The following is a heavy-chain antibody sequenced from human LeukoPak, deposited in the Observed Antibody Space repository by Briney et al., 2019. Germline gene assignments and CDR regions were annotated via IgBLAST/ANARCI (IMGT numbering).Heavy chain of an antibody. CDR3: ARFIVGATRHFDY. CDR2: IYPGDSDT. CDR1: GYSFTSYW. J-gene: IGHJ4*02. D-gene: IGHD1-26*01. V-gene: IGHV5-51*01. Sequence: GESLKISCKGSGYSFTSYWISWVRQMPGKGLEWMGIIYPGDSDTRYSPSFQGEVTISADKSISTAYLQWSSLKASDTAMYYCARFIVGATRHFDYWGQGTLVTVSS.